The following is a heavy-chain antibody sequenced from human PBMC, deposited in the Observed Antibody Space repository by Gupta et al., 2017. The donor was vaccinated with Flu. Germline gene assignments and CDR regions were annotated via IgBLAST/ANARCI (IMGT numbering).Heavy chain of an antibody. Sequence: QVQLLESGPGVVKPSATLSLTCSVPSGYINPYYWSWIRQTPGKGLEWIGYVSYNGITKYNPSLRGRVTMSVDTSENQFSLKLDSVTAADTAVYFCARGGVEARQTGRNFDYWGPGTLVTVSS. CDR2: VSYNGIT. V-gene: IGHV4-59*01. CDR3: ARGGVEARQTGRNFDY. CDR1: SGYINPYY. D-gene: IGHD6-6*01. J-gene: IGHJ4*02.